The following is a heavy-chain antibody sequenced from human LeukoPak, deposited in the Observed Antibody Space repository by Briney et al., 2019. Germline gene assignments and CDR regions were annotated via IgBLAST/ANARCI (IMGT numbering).Heavy chain of an antibody. CDR3: ARHARAPGDYYGMDV. V-gene: IGHV5-10-1*01. J-gene: IGHJ6*02. Sequence: GESLKISCNGSGYSFTSYWISWVRQMPGKGLEWMGRIDPSDSYTNYSPSFQGHVTISADKSISTAYLQWSSLKASDTAMYYCARHARAPGDYYGMDVWGQGTTVTVSS. CDR1: GYSFTSYW. D-gene: IGHD7-27*01. CDR2: IDPSDSYT.